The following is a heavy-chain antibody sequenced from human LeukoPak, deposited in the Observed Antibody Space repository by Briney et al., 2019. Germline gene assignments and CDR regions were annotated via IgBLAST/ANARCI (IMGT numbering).Heavy chain of an antibody. CDR1: GGSFSGYY. Sequence: SETLSLTCAVYGGSFSGYYWSWIRQPPGKGLEWIGEINHSGSTNYSPSLKSRVTISVDTSKNQFSLKLSSVTAADTAVYYCARARTSNIVVVVAATVYNWFDPWGQGTLVTVSS. D-gene: IGHD2-15*01. CDR3: ARARTSNIVVVVAATVYNWFDP. J-gene: IGHJ5*02. V-gene: IGHV4-34*01. CDR2: INHSGST.